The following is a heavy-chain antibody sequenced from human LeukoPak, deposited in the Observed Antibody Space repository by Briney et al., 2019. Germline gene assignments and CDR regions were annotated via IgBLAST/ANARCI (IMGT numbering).Heavy chain of an antibody. V-gene: IGHV4-34*01. CDR2: INHSGST. CDR1: GGSFSGYY. J-gene: IGHJ4*02. D-gene: IGHD3-22*01. Sequence: PSETLSLTCAVYGGSFSGYYWSWIRQPPGKGLEWIGEINHSGSTNYNPSLKSRVTISLDRSKNQFSLKLTSVTAADTAVYYCARSPSDSSGYYLDYWGQGTLVTVSS. CDR3: ARSPSDSSGYYLDY.